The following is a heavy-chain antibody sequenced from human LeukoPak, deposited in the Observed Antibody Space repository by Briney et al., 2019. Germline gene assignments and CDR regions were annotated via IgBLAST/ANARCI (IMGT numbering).Heavy chain of an antibody. V-gene: IGHV6-1*01. CDR2: TYYRSKWYN. D-gene: IGHD2-2*01. CDR3: ARGYCSSTSCRYYGMDV. Sequence: SQTLSLTCAISGDIVSSKSTAWHWVRQSPSRGLEWLGRTYYRSKWYNGYAVSVKIRITINPDTSKNQFSLQLNSVTPEDTAVYYCARGYCSSTSCRYYGMDVWGQGTTVTVSS. CDR1: GDIVSSKSTA. J-gene: IGHJ6*02.